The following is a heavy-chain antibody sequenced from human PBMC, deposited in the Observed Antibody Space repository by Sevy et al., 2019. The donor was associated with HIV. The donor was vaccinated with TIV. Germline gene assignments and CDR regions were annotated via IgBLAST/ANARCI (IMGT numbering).Heavy chain of an antibody. J-gene: IGHJ4*02. CDR2: IKSKIDGETT. CDR1: GFTFNNAW. D-gene: IGHD3-22*01. CDR3: ATAPGYYDSAPFDY. V-gene: IGHV3-15*01. Sequence: GGSLRLSCAVSGFTFNNAWMNWVRQAPGTGLQWVGLIKSKIDGETTDYAAPVKGRFTISRADSKNTLFLQMNSLKIEDTAVYYCATAPGYYDSAPFDYWGPGTLVTVSS.